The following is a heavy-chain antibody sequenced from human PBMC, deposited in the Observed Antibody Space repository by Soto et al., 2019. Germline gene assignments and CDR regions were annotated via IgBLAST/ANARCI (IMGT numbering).Heavy chain of an antibody. Sequence: QVQLVQSGAEVKKPGASVKVSCKASGYTFTRSGISWVRQAPGQGPEWMGWISSYNGDTNYAQTFQGKVTMTTDTATSTAYMELRRLRSDDTAVYYCARGGVAPYYYYGMDVWVQGTPVTVSS. D-gene: IGHD5-12*01. CDR1: GYTFTRSG. J-gene: IGHJ6*02. CDR3: ARGGVAPYYYYGMDV. V-gene: IGHV1-18*01. CDR2: ISSYNGDT.